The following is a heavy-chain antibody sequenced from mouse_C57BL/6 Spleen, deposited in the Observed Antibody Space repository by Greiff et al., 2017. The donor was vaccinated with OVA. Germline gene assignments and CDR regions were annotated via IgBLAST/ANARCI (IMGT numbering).Heavy chain of an antibody. D-gene: IGHD4-1*01. CDR1: GFTFSSYA. J-gene: IGHJ2*01. CDR2: ISDGGSYT. Sequence: EVQLMESGGGLVKPGGSLKLSCAASGFTFSSYAMSWVRQTPEKRLEWVATISDGGSYTYYPDNVKGRFTISRDNAKNNLYLQMSHLKSEDTAMYYCAREGELTGNFDYWGQGTTLTVSS. V-gene: IGHV5-4*01. CDR3: AREGELTGNFDY.